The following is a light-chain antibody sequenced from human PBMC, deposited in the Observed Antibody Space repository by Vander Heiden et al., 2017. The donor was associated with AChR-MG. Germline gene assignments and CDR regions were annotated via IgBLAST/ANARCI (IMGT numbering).Light chain of an antibody. CDR3: QQYYSYPPIT. CDR1: HGISSY. V-gene: IGKV1-8*01. Sequence: AIRITQSPSSLTASTGHRVTISCGSSHGISSYLAWYQQKPGKAPKLLIYASSTLQSGVPSRFSGSGSGTDFTLTISCLQSEDFATYYCQQYYSYPPITFGQGTRLEIK. CDR2: ASS. J-gene: IGKJ5*01.